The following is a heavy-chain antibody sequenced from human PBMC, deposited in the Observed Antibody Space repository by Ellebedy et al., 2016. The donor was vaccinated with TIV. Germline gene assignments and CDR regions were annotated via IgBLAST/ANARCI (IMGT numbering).Heavy chain of an antibody. D-gene: IGHD3-10*01. CDR1: GFIFSHYS. V-gene: IGHV3-21*01. CDR2: ISRSSSNT. Sequence: GESLKISCAASGFIFSHYSMNWVRQAPGKGLEWVSYISRSSSNTYYGDSAKGRFTISRDDAKNSLYLQMNNLRAEDTAVYYCATDWQTSGSGSYHIDSWGQGTLVTVSS. J-gene: IGHJ4*02. CDR3: ATDWQTSGSGSYHIDS.